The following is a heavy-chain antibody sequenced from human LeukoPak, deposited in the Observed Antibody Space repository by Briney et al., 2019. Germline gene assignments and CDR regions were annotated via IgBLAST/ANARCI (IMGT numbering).Heavy chain of an antibody. CDR2: IYPGDSDT. CDR3: ARPRGGYYEYYFDY. J-gene: IGHJ4*02. V-gene: IGHV5-51*01. D-gene: IGHD3-22*01. CDR1: GYTFINYW. Sequence: GESLKISCKGSGYTFINYWIGWVRQMPGKGLEWMGIIYPGDSDTRYSPPFQGQVTISVDNSISTAYLQRSSLKASDTAMYYCARPRGGYYEYYFDYWGQGTLVTVSS.